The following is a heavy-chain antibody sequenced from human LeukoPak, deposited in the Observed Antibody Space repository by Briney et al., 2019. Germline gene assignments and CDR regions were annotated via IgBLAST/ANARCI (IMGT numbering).Heavy chain of an antibody. CDR1: GGSISSYY. CDR2: LYYSGNT. J-gene: IGHJ4*02. Sequence: PSETLSLTCTVSGGSISSYYWSWIWQPPGKGLQWIAYLYYSGNTNYNPSLKSRATISVDTSKNQFSLKLTSVTAADTAVYYCARVYGYNFYYFDYWGQGILVTVSS. D-gene: IGHD5-24*01. V-gene: IGHV4-59*01. CDR3: ARVYGYNFYYFDY.